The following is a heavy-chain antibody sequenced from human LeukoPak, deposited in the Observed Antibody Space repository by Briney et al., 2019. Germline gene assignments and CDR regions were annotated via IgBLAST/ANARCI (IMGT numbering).Heavy chain of an antibody. J-gene: IGHJ4*02. Sequence: SETLSLTCIVSGASISNYYWGWIRQTPEKGLEWMGHIHTSGGSSYYPSLKSRLTMSIDTSRNQLSLKLTSVTAADTALYFCARLGSYHDFWGQGALVTVSS. D-gene: IGHD1-26*01. CDR3: ARLGSYHDF. V-gene: IGHV4-4*09. CDR2: IHTSGGS. CDR1: GASISNYY.